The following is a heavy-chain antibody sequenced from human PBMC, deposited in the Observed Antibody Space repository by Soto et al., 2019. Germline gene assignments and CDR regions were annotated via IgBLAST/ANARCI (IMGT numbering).Heavy chain of an antibody. CDR3: ASAKIAAAANFDY. J-gene: IGHJ4*02. CDR1: GFTFSRYA. V-gene: IGHV3-23*01. D-gene: IGHD6-13*01. CDR2: ISGSGGST. Sequence: EVQLLESGGGLVQPGGSLRLSCAASGFTFSRYAMSWVLQAPGKGLEWVSAISGSGGSTYYADAVKGRFTISRDNSKNTLYLQMNSLRAEDTAVYYCASAKIAAAANFDYWGQGTLVTVSS.